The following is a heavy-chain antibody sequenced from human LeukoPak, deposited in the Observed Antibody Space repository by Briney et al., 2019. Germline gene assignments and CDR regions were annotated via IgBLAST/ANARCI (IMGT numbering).Heavy chain of an antibody. Sequence: GASVKVSCKASGYTFTGYYMHWVRQAPGQGLEWMGWINPNSGGTNYAQKFQGWVTMTRDTSISTAYMELSRLRSDDTAVYYCAREGRYDFWSGSYYYYGMDVWGQGTTVTVSS. CDR2: INPNSGGT. V-gene: IGHV1-2*04. CDR3: AREGRYDFWSGSYYYYGMDV. D-gene: IGHD3-3*01. J-gene: IGHJ6*02. CDR1: GYTFTGYY.